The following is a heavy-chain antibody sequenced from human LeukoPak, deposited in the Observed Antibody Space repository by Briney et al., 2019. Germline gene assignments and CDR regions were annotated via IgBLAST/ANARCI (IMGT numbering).Heavy chain of an antibody. CDR1: GFTFSSYG. J-gene: IGHJ4*02. CDR3: AKDLMDYDILTGYYDY. D-gene: IGHD3-9*01. V-gene: IGHV3-33*06. CDR2: IWYDGSNK. Sequence: PGGSLRLSCAASGFTFSSYGMHWVRQAPGKGLEWVAVIWYDGSNKYYADSVKGRFTISRDNSKNTLYLQMNSLRAEGTAVYYCAKDLMDYDILTGYYDYWGQGTLVTVSS.